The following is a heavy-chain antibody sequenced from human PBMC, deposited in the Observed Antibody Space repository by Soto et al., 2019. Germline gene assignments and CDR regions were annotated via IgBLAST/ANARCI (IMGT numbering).Heavy chain of an antibody. J-gene: IGHJ4*02. Sequence: QVQLVQSGAEVKKPGASVKVSCKASGYTFTSYYMHWVRQAPGQGLEWMGIINPSGGSTSYAQKFHGRVTMTRDTSTSTLYMELSSLRSEDTAVYYWARAIWSGYSWGYYWGQGTLFTVSS. CDR2: INPSGGST. CDR1: GYTFTSYY. D-gene: IGHD3-3*01. CDR3: ARAIWSGYSWGYY. V-gene: IGHV1-46*01.